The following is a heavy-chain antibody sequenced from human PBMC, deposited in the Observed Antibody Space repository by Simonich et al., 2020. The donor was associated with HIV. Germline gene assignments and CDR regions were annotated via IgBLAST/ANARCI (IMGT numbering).Heavy chain of an antibody. Sequence: EVQLLESGGGLVQPGGSLRLSCAASGFTFSSYAMSWVRQAPGKGLEWVSASRGSGGSTYYADSGKGRFTISRDNSKNTLYLQMNSLRAEDTAVYYCAKDRYYNFWSGYYDYWGQGTLVTVSS. CDR3: AKDRYYNFWSGYYDY. J-gene: IGHJ4*02. CDR1: GFTFSSYA. V-gene: IGHV3-23*01. CDR2: SRGSGGST. D-gene: IGHD3-3*01.